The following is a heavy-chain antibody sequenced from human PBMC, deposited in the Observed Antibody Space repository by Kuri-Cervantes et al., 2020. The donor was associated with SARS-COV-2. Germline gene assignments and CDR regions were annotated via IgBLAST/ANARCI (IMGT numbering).Heavy chain of an antibody. CDR2: ISSSSTI. V-gene: IGHV3-48*01. Sequence: GESLKISCAASGFTFSSYAMSWVRQAPGKGLEWVSYISSSSTIYYADSVKGRFTISRDNSKNTLYLQMNSLRAEDTAVYYCARDDLFVAAPFDYWGQGTLVTVSS. CDR1: GFTFSSYA. D-gene: IGHD6-13*01. J-gene: IGHJ4*02. CDR3: ARDDLFVAAPFDY.